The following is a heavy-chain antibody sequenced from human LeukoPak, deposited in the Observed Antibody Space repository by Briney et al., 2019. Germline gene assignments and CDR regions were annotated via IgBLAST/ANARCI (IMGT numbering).Heavy chain of an antibody. J-gene: IGHJ5*02. CDR1: GYTLTELS. CDR2: FDPEDGET. D-gene: IGHD3-22*01. V-gene: IGHV1-24*01. Sequence: ASVKVSCKVSGYTLTELSMHWVRQAPGKGLEWMGGFDPEDGETIYARKFQGRVTMTEDTSTDTAYMELSSLRSEDTAVYYCATGSRDYDSSGYQPDWFDPWGQGTLVTVSS. CDR3: ATGSRDYDSSGYQPDWFDP.